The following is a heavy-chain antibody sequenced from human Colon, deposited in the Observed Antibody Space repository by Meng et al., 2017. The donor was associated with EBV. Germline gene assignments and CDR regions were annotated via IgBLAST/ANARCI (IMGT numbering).Heavy chain of an antibody. Sequence: QLQESGPGRVKPLGTLSPTCVVSGGSISSSYWWTWVRQSPGKGLEWIGEMYHSGTTNYNPSLKSRVTISMGKSNNQLSLKLNSVTAADTAVYHCATQESRDGHNPYWGQGTLVTVSS. V-gene: IGHV4-4*02. D-gene: IGHD5-24*01. CDR1: GGSISSSYW. J-gene: IGHJ4*02. CDR2: MYHSGTT. CDR3: ATQESRDGHNPY.